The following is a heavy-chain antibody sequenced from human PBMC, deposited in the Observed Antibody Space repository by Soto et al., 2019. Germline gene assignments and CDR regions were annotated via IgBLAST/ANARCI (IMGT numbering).Heavy chain of an antibody. V-gene: IGHV1-69*06. CDR1: GGIFSSYA. D-gene: IGHD2-15*01. CDR3: ARGRGIVVVVAAAAYYGMDV. J-gene: IGHJ6*02. CDR2: IIPIFGTA. Sequence: SVKVSCKASGGIFSSYAISWVRQAPGQGLEWMGGIIPIFGTANYAQKFQGRVTITADKSTSTAYMELSSLRSEDTAVCYCARGRGIVVVVAAAAYYGMDVWGQGTTVTVSS.